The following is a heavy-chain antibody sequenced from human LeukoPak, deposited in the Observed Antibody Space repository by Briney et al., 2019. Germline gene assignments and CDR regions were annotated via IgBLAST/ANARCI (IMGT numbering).Heavy chain of an antibody. Sequence: GGSLRLSCAVSGFSINNYWMTWYRQAPGKGLECVAHIKGRFTISRDNAENSLYLQMNSLRAEDTAVYYCARQAGVTWGQGTLVTVSS. CDR1: GFSINNYW. V-gene: IGHV3-7*01. D-gene: IGHD6-19*01. CDR2: IK. CDR3: ARQAGVT. J-gene: IGHJ5*02.